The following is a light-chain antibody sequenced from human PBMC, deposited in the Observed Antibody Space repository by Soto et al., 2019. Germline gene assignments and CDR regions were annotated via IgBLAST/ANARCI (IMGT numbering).Light chain of an antibody. CDR2: DTS. CDR1: QSVKTY. V-gene: IGKV3-11*01. J-gene: IGKJ4*02. Sequence: EIVLTQTPATLSLSPGQRATLSCWASQSVKTYLMWYQHKPGQAPRLLIYDTSNRATGIPDRFSGSGSGTGFTLTISKLKPEDSAVYYCQQRGNSITFGGGTKVEI. CDR3: QQRGNSIT.